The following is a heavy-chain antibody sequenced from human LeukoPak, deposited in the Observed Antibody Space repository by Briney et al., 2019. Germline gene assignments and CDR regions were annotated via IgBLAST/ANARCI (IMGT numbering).Heavy chain of an antibody. J-gene: IGHJ4*02. CDR3: ASRFTPDVDY. V-gene: IGHV3-30*02. Sequence: GGSLRLSCAASGFTFSYYGMHWVRQAPGKGLEWVAFIRYDGSNKYYADSVKGRFTISRDNSKNTLYLQMNSLRAEDTAVYYCASRFTPDVDYWGQGTLVTVSS. CDR1: GFTFSYYG. CDR2: IRYDGSNK. D-gene: IGHD1-14*01.